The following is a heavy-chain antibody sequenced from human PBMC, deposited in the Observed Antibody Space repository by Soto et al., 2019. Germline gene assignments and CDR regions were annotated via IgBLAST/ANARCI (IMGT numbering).Heavy chain of an antibody. V-gene: IGHV3-48*01. CDR1: GFTFSSYS. J-gene: IGHJ4*02. Sequence: EVQLVESGGGLVQPGGSLRLSCAASGFTFSSYSMNWVRQAPGSGPEWVSYISSSSNSIYYADSVKGRFTISRDNAKNSLHLQMSSLRAEDTAVYYCATRVECSTTGCIRWGQGTLVNVSS. D-gene: IGHD6-6*01. CDR3: ATRVECSTTGCIR. CDR2: ISSSSNSI.